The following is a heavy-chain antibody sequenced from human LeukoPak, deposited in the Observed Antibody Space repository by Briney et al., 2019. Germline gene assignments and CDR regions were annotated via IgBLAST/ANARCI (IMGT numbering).Heavy chain of an antibody. J-gene: IGHJ5*02. D-gene: IGHD4-23*01. CDR2: VYYTGVT. CDR3: ARERSSSGGHNWFDP. CDR1: GGYIITSGHY. Sequence: SETLSLTCTVSGGYIITSGHYWGWIRQPPGKGLEWIGSVYYTGVTSTNPFFRSRMSISVDTSKNQFSLNLTSATAADAAVYYCARERSSSGGHNWFDPWGQGTLVTVSS. V-gene: IGHV4-39*07.